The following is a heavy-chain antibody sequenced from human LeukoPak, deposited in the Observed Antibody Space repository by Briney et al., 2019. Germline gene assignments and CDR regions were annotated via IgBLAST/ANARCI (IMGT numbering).Heavy chain of an antibody. J-gene: IGHJ4*02. Sequence: ASVKVSCKASGYTFTGYYMHWVRQAPGQGLEWMGWIKPDSGGTNYAQKFQGRVTMTRDTSISTAYMELSRLRSDDTAVYYCARDVTKYYGSGSYNAFDYWGQGSLVTVSS. CDR3: ARDVTKYYGSGSYNAFDY. V-gene: IGHV1-2*02. D-gene: IGHD3-10*01. CDR1: GYTFTGYY. CDR2: IKPDSGGT.